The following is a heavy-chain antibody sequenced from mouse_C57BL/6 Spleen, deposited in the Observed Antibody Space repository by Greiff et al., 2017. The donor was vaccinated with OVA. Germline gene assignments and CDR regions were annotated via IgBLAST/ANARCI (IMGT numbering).Heavy chain of an antibody. V-gene: IGHV5-2*01. CDR2: INSDGGST. D-gene: IGHD3-1*01. Sequence: EVMLVESGGGLVQPGESLKLSCESNEYEFPSHDMSWVRKTPEKRLELVAAINSDGGSTYYPDTMERRFILSRDNTKKTLYLQRSRLRAEDTALYYGARRGLGGYFDVWGTGTTVTVSS. CDR3: ARRGLGGYFDV. CDR1: EYEFPSHD. J-gene: IGHJ1*03.